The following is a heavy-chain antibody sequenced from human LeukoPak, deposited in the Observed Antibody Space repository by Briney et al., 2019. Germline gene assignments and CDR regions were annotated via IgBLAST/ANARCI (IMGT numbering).Heavy chain of an antibody. J-gene: IGHJ3*02. D-gene: IGHD1-26*01. V-gene: IGHV3-13*01. Sequence: PGGSLRLSCAASGFTFSNNDMHWVRQGPGKGLEWVSAIDTSGDTYYPGSVKSRFTISRENAKNILYLQMNSLRVGDTAVYYCARGSTTVAFEIWGQGTMVSVSS. CDR2: IDTSGDT. CDR1: GFTFSNND. CDR3: ARGSTTVAFEI.